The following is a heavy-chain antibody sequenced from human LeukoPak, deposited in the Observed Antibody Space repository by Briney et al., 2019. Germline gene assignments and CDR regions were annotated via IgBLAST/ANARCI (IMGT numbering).Heavy chain of an antibody. CDR3: ASRKLGNDY. D-gene: IGHD7-27*01. Sequence: PSETLSLTCTISGGSVSDYYWSWIRQSPGKGLEWIGYIYYTGSTTYNPSLKSRVNISADTSKNQFSLKLSSVTAADTAVYYCASRKLGNDYWGQGTLVTVSS. V-gene: IGHV4-59*02. CDR1: GGSVSDYY. CDR2: IYYTGST. J-gene: IGHJ4*02.